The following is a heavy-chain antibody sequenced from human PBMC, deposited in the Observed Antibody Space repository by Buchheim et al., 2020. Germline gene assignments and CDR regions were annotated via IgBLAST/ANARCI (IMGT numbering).Heavy chain of an antibody. J-gene: IGHJ4*02. CDR1: GGSISSGGYY. D-gene: IGHD1-26*01. Sequence: QVPLQESGPGLVKPSQTLSLTCTVSGGSISSGGYYWSWIRQHPGKGLEWIGYILFSGSPYYNPSLESRVTISLDTSKNQFSLRLSSVTAADTAMYYCARDPEGTTSRFDYWGQGTL. V-gene: IGHV4-31*03. CDR3: ARDPEGTTSRFDY. CDR2: ILFSGSP.